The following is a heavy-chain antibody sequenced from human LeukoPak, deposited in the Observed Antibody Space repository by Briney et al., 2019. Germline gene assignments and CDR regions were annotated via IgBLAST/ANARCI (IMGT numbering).Heavy chain of an antibody. CDR1: GFTFSNAW. CDR3: ITLSGSYLED. CDR2: IKSKTDGGTT. J-gene: IGHJ4*02. D-gene: IGHD1-26*01. Sequence: GGSLRLSCVASGFTFSNAWMSWVRQAPGKGLEWVGRIKSKTDGGTTDYAAPVKGRFTISRDDSKNTLYLQMISLNMEDTGVYYCITLSGSYLEDWGQGTLVTVSS. V-gene: IGHV3-15*01.